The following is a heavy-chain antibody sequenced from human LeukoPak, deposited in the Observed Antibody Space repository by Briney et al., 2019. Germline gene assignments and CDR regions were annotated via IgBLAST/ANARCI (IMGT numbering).Heavy chain of an antibody. D-gene: IGHD1-26*01. CDR1: GFTFSNYA. CDR2: ISSDGGST. V-gene: IGHV3-64*02. CDR3: ARSNNIVGATYFDY. J-gene: IGHJ4*02. Sequence: GRSLRLSCAASGFTFSNYAMHWVRQAPGKGLEYISFISSDGGSTYYADSVKGRFTISRDNSKNTLYLQMGRLRAEDMAVYYCARSNNIVGATYFDYWGQGTLVTVSS.